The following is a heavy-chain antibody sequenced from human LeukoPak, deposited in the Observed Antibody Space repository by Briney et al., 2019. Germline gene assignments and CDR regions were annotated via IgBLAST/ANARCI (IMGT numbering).Heavy chain of an antibody. J-gene: IGHJ6*04. Sequence: PGGSLRLSCAASGFTFSSYWMNWVRQAPGKGLVWVSRIHPDGKNTAYADSVKGRFTISRDNARNTLYLQMNSLRAEDTAVYYCAELGITMIGGVWGKGTTVTISS. CDR1: GFTFSSYW. D-gene: IGHD3-10*02. CDR3: AELGITMIGGV. V-gene: IGHV3-74*01. CDR2: IHPDGKNT.